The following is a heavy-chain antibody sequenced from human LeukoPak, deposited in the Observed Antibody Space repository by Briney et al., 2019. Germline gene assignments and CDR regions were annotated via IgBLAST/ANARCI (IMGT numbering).Heavy chain of an antibody. CDR2: IFYSGRT. CDR1: GGSISSSTYY. D-gene: IGHD3-9*01. J-gene: IGHJ4*02. CDR3: ARVTGYTIEDYFDY. V-gene: IGHV4-39*07. Sequence: PSETLSLTCTVSGGSISSSTYYWGWIRQPPGKGLEWIGSIFYSGRTYYNPSLKSRVTMSVKTSKNQFSLKLRSVTAADTAVYYCARVTGYTIEDYFDYWGQGTLVTVSS.